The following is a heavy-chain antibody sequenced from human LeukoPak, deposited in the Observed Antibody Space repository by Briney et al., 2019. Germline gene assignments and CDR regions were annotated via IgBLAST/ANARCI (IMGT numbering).Heavy chain of an antibody. D-gene: IGHD3-3*01. CDR1: GFTVSSNY. J-gene: IGHJ4*02. CDR2: IYSGGST. CDR3: TRRSRRYYDFWSGYPDY. Sequence: PGGSLRLSCAASGFTVSSNYMSWVRQAPGKGLEWVSVIYSGGSTYYADSVKGRFTISRDNSKNTLYLQMNSLRAEDTAVYYCTRRSRRYYDFWSGYPDYWGQGTLVTVSS. V-gene: IGHV3-66*04.